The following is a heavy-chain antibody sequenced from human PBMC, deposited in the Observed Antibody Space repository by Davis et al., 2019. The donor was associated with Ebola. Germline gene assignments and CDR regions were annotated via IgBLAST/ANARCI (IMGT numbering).Heavy chain of an antibody. J-gene: IGHJ4*02. Sequence: PSETLSLTCTASGGSFDSGGFYWSWIRQLPGKGLEWIGYVYYSGATYHNPSLTGRVTLSLEPSENRFSLRLRSVTAADTAVYYCAGGPGIPASIDHWGQGTLVTVSS. V-gene: IGHV4-31*03. D-gene: IGHD1-1*01. CDR3: AGGPGIPASIDH. CDR1: GGSFDSGGFY. CDR2: VYYSGAT.